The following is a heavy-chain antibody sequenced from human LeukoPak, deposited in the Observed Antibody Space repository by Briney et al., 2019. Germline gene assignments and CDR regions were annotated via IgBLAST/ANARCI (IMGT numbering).Heavy chain of an antibody. Sequence: KPSETLSLTCAVYGGSFSGYYWSWIRQPPGKGLEWIGEINHSGSTNYNPSLKSRVTISVDTSKNQFSLKLSSVTAADTAVYYCARGVVGYNIWGQGTQITVSS. J-gene: IGHJ4*02. V-gene: IGHV4-34*01. CDR3: ARGVVGYNI. D-gene: IGHD5-24*01. CDR1: GGSFSGYY. CDR2: INHSGST.